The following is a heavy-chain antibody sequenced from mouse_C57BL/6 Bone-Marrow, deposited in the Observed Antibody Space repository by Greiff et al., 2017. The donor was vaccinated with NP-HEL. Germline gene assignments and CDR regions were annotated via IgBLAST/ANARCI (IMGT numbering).Heavy chain of an antibody. J-gene: IGHJ1*03. V-gene: IGHV1-82*01. CDR2: IYPGDGDT. Sequence: QVQLKQSGPELVKPGASVKISCKASGYAFSSSWMNWVKQRPGKGLEWIGRIYPGDGDTNYNGKFKGKATLTADKSSSTAYMQLSSLTSEDSAVYFCARNGYYGSSYVWYFDVWGTGTTVTVSS. D-gene: IGHD1-1*01. CDR3: ARNGYYGSSYVWYFDV. CDR1: GYAFSSSW.